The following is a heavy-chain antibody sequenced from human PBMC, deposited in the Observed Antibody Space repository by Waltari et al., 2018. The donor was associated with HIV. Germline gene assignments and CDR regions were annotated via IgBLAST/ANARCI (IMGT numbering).Heavy chain of an antibody. J-gene: IGHJ4*02. Sequence: EVQLVESGGGLVQPGGSLRLSCEAYGFTFSSSWMHWVRHAPGKGLEWVSRINTDGNTITYADSVKGRFTISRDNANNTLYLEMNSLRPEDTGIYYCARECLRVCFSSGWEEVAHWGQGTLVTVSS. CDR1: GFTFSSSW. CDR2: INTDGNTI. V-gene: IGHV3-74*01. CDR3: ARECLRVCFSSGWEEVAH. D-gene: IGHD6-19*01.